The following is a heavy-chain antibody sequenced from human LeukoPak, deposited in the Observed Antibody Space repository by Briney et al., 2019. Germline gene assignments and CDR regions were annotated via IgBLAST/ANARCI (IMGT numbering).Heavy chain of an antibody. CDR2: FLGSGGGT. CDR1: GFTFSTYA. Sequence: GGSLRLSCAASGFTFSTYAMNWVRQAPGKGLEWVSAFLGSGGGTAYADSVKGRFTISRDNSKNTLYLQMNSLRAEDTAVYYCAKDLHYYGMDVWGPGTTVTVSS. CDR3: AKDLHYYGMDV. J-gene: IGHJ6*02. V-gene: IGHV3-23*01.